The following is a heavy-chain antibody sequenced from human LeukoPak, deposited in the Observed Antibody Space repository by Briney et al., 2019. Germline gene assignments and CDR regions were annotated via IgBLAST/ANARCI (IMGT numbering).Heavy chain of an antibody. CDR2: SYYRSKWYN. Sequence: TSQTLSLTCAISGDSVSSNSAAWNWIRQSPSRGLEWLGRSYYRSKWYNDYAVSVKSRITINPDTSKNQFSLQLNSVTPEDTAVYYCARRIGNSDAFDIWAKGQWSPSLQ. CDR1: GDSVSSNSAA. CDR3: ARRIGNSDAFDI. V-gene: IGHV6-1*01. D-gene: IGHD4-23*01. J-gene: IGHJ3*02.